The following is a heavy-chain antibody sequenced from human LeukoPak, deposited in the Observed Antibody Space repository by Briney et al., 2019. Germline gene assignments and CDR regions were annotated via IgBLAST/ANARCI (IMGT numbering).Heavy chain of an antibody. D-gene: IGHD2-2*01. CDR2: INPSGGST. Sequence: ASVKVSCKASGYTFTSYYMHWVRQAPGQGLEWMGIINPSGGSTSYAQKFQGRVTMTRDTSTSTVYMELSSLRSEDTAVYYWARPVVPAARTASFDLWGRGTLVTVSS. V-gene: IGHV1-46*01. CDR1: GYTFTSYY. J-gene: IGHJ2*01. CDR3: ARPVVPAARTASFDL.